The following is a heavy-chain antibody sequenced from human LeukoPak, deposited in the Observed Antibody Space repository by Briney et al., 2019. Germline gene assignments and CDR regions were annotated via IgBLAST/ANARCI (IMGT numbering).Heavy chain of an antibody. CDR1: GGSISSYY. CDR2: INYSGST. V-gene: IGHV4-59*08. Sequence: SETLSLTCTVSGGSISSYYWSWIRQPPGKGLEWIGYINYSGSTNYNPSLKSRVTISVDTSKNQFSLKLSSVTAADTAVYYCASSGSYPPFGFDPWGQGTLVTVSS. CDR3: ASSGSYPPFGFDP. D-gene: IGHD1-26*01. J-gene: IGHJ5*02.